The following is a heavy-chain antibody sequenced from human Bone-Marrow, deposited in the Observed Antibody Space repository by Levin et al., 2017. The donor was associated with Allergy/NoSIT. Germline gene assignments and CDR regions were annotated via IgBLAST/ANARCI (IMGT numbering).Heavy chain of an antibody. J-gene: IGHJ4*02. V-gene: IGHV4-59*01. CDR3: ASGLGYCSSTSCYRFDY. D-gene: IGHD2-2*02. CDR1: GGSISSYY. Sequence: SETLSLTCTVSGGSISSYYWSWIRQPPGKGLEWIGYIYYSGSTNYNPSLKSRVTISVDTSKNQFSLKLSSVTAADTAVYYCASGLGYCSSTSCYRFDYWGQGTLVTVSS. CDR2: IYYSGST.